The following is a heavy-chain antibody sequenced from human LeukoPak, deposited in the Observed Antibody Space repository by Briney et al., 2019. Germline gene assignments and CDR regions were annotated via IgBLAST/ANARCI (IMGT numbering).Heavy chain of an antibody. CDR3: EGVVVAATLVIEPPY. J-gene: IGHJ4*02. CDR2: IYHSGST. CDR1: GYSISSGYY. V-gene: IGHV4-38-2*02. D-gene: IGHD2-15*01. Sequence: SETLSLTCTVSGYSISSGYYWGWIRQPPGKGLEWIGSIYHSGSTYYNPSLKSRVTISVDTSKNQFSLKLSSVTAADTAVYYCEGVVVAATLVIEPPYWGQGTLVTVSS.